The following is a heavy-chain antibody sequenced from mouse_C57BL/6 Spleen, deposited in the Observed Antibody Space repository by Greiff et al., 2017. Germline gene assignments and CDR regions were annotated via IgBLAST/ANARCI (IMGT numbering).Heavy chain of an antibody. CDR2: IYPGSGNT. CDR1: GYTFTDYY. CDR3: ARYGSSSYAMDY. D-gene: IGHD1-1*01. J-gene: IGHJ4*01. V-gene: IGHV1-76*01. Sequence: QVQLQQSGAELVRPGASVKLSCKASGYTFTDYYINWVKQRPGQGLEWIARIYPGSGNTYYNEKFKGKATLTAEQSSSTADMQLSSLTSEDSAVYFCARYGSSSYAMDYWGQGTSGTVSS.